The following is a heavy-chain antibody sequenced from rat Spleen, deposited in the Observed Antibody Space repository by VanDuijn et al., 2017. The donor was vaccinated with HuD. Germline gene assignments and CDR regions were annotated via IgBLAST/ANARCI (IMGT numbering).Heavy chain of an antibody. CDR3: TRDRPGAYYVMDA. V-gene: IGHV2-1*01. CDR2: LWSNGGT. J-gene: IGHJ4*01. Sequence: QVQLKESGPGLVQSSQTLSLTCTVSGFSLISNTVHWIRQPPGKGLEWMGVLWSNGGTDYNSAIKSRLSISRDTSKSQVFLKMNSLQTEDTAIYYCTRDRPGAYYVMDAWGQGASVTVSS. CDR1: GFSLISNT. D-gene: IGHD1-4*01.